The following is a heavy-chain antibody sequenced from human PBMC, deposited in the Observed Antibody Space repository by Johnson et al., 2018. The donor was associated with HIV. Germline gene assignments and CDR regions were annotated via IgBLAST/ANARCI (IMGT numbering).Heavy chain of an antibody. CDR2: ISYDGSNT. D-gene: IGHD3-10*01. J-gene: IGHJ3*02. CDR3: ARDPMVRGAGGFDI. V-gene: IGHV3-30-3*01. CDR1: GFTVSTYH. Sequence: QVQLVESGGGLIQPGESLRLSCAASGFTVSTYHMSWVRQAPGKGLEWVAVISYDGSNTYYADSVKGRFTISRDNSKNTLYLQMHSLRAEDTAVYYCARDPMVRGAGGFDIWGQGTMVTVSS.